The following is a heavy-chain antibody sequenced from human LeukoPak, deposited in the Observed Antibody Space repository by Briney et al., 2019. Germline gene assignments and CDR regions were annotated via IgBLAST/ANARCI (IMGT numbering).Heavy chain of an antibody. D-gene: IGHD2-15*01. J-gene: IGHJ4*02. CDR3: ARGGDIVVVVAATLEDYFDY. Sequence: PSESLSLTCTVSGRSISSSSYYWGWIRQPPGKGLEWIGSIYYSGSTYYNSSLKSRVTISVDTSKNQFSLKLSSVTAADTAVYYCARGGDIVVVVAATLEDYFDYWGQGTLVTVSS. CDR1: GRSISSSSYY. CDR2: IYYSGST. V-gene: IGHV4-39*01.